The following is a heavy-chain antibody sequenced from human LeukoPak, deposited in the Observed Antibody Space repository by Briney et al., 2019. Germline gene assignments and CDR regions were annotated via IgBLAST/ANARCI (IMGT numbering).Heavy chain of an antibody. CDR3: ARVIYDSSGYYDY. Sequence: SETLSLTCAVYGGSFRGYYWSWIRQPPGKGLEGIGEINHSGSTNYNPSLKSRVTISVDTSKNQFSLKLSSVTAADTAVYYCARVIYDSSGYYDYWGQGTLVTVSS. CDR2: INHSGST. J-gene: IGHJ4*02. CDR1: GGSFRGYY. D-gene: IGHD3-22*01. V-gene: IGHV4-34*01.